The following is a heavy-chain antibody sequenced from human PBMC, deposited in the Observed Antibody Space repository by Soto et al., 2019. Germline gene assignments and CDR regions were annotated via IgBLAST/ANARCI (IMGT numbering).Heavy chain of an antibody. CDR1: GGSISSYY. J-gene: IGHJ4*02. CDR3: ARVTYYDSSGYYYFDY. V-gene: IGHV4-59*01. CDR2: IYYSGST. D-gene: IGHD3-22*01. Sequence: PSETLSLTCTVSGGSISSYYWSWIRQPPGKGLEWIGYIYYSGSTNYNPSLKSRVTISVDTSKNQFSLKLSSVTAADTAVYYCARVTYYDSSGYYYFDYWGQGTLVTVSS.